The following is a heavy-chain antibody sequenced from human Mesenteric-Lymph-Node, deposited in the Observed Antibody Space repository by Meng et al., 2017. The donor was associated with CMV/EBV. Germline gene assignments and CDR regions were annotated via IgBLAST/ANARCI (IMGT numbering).Heavy chain of an antibody. J-gene: IGHJ4*02. V-gene: IGHV1-69*05. CDR2: IIPRYGTS. D-gene: IGHD3-3*01. CDR3: ARGGQVVTIFGVVLY. CDR1: GGTFINYA. Sequence: SVKVSCKASGGTFINYAISWVRQAPGQGLQWMGSIIPMGGIIPRYGTSNYAQRFQDRLTISTDESTRTAYMELSSLRSEDTAVYYCARGGQVVTIFGVVLYWGQGTLVTVSS.